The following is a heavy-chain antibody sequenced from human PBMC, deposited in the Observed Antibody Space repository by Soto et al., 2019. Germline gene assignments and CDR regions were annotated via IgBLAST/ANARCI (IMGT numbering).Heavy chain of an antibody. CDR2: IIPIFGTA. J-gene: IGHJ6*02. CDR1: GGTFSSYA. CDR3: ARSSGYYLLYYGMGV. D-gene: IGHD3-22*01. V-gene: IGHV1-69*06. Sequence: SVKISCKASGGTFSSYAFTWVRQAPGQGLEWMGGIIPIFGTANYAQKFQGRVTITADNSTSTAYMELSSLRSEDTAVYYCARSSGYYLLYYGMGVWGQWTTVT.